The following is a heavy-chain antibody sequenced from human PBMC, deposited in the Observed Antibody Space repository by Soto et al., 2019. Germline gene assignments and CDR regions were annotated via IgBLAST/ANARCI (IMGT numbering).Heavy chain of an antibody. Sequence: PGESLKISCKGSGYTFTDYWIGWVRQLPGKGLEWMGIIYPGDSDTRYSPSFQGQVTITADKSTSTAYLQWSTLKASDTAMYYCEREIGNFRYYYYALDVWGKGTKGTVPS. CDR1: GYTFTDYW. V-gene: IGHV5-51*01. J-gene: IGHJ6*04. CDR3: EREIGNFRYYYYALDV. D-gene: IGHD1-1*01. CDR2: IYPGDSDT.